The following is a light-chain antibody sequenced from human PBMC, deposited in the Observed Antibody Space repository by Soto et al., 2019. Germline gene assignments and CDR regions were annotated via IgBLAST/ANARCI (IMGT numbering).Light chain of an antibody. Sequence: EIVFTQSPAPLSLSPGERATLSCRARQSISIYLAWYQQKPGQAPRLLIYDVFNRATGIPARFSGSGSGTDFTLTISSLEPEDFAVYYCQQRSNWPPEITFGQGTRLEIK. CDR2: DVF. V-gene: IGKV3-11*01. CDR1: QSISIY. J-gene: IGKJ5*01. CDR3: QQRSNWPPEIT.